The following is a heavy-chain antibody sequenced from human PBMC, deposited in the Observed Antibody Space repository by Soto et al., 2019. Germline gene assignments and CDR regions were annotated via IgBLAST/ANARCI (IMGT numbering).Heavy chain of an antibody. CDR1: GGTFSSYA. CDR3: ARVVIVVVPAAIPDYYYYGMDV. Sequence: SVKVSCKASGGTFSSYAISWVRQAPGQGLEWMGGIIPIFGTANYAQKFQGRVTITADESTSTAYMELSSLRSEDTAVYYCARVVIVVVPAAIPDYYYYGMDVWGHGTTVTVSS. CDR2: IIPIFGTA. J-gene: IGHJ6*02. V-gene: IGHV1-69*13. D-gene: IGHD2-2*02.